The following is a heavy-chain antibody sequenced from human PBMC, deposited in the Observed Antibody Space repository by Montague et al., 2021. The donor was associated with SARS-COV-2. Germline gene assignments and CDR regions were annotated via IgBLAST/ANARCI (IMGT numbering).Heavy chain of an antibody. CDR1: GFSLSTSGMC. J-gene: IGHJ4*02. D-gene: IGHD3-16*01. CDR3: ATTIYDYVWDTRVEFDY. Sequence: PALVKPTQALTLTCTFSGFSLSTSGMCVSWIRQLPGKALGWLALIDWDDDKYYSTSLKTRLTISKDTSKNQVVLTMTNMDPVDTATYYCATTIYDYVWDTRVEFDYWGQGTRVTVSS. CDR2: IDWDDDK. V-gene: IGHV2-70*01.